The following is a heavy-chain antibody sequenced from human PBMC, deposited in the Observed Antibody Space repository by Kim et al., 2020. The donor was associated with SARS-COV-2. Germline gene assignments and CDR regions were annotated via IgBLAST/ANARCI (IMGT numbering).Heavy chain of an antibody. V-gene: IGHV3-30*18. CDR1: GFIFNNYG. J-gene: IGHJ4*02. CDR2: ISYDGFNK. Sequence: GGSLRLSCAASGFIFNNYGMHWVRQAPGNGLEWVAVISYDGFNKYYADSVKGRFTISRDNSKNTLYLQMNSLRAEDTAVYYCAKDFSDSSGYYWGQGTLVTVSS. D-gene: IGHD3-22*01. CDR3: AKDFSDSSGYY.